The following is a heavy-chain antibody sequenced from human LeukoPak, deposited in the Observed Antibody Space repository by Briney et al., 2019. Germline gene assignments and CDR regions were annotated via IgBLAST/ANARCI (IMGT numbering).Heavy chain of an antibody. CDR3: ARARRGYSYGLDY. Sequence: PSETLSLTCAVYGGSFSGYYWSWIRQPPGKGLEGMGEINHSGSTNYNPSLKSRVTISVATSKNQFSLKLSSVTAADTAVYYCARARRGYSYGLDYWGQGTLVTVSS. CDR2: INHSGST. J-gene: IGHJ4*02. D-gene: IGHD5-18*01. V-gene: IGHV4-34*01. CDR1: GGSFSGYY.